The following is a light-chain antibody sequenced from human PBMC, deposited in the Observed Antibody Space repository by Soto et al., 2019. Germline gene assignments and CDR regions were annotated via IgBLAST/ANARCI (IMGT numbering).Light chain of an antibody. Sequence: VLTQPPSASGTPGQRVTISCSGSSANIGSNTVNWYQQLPGTAPKLLIYDNNQRPAGVPDRFSGSRSGTSASLAISGLQSEDEADYYCAAWDDSLIDVLFGGGTQLTVL. CDR1: SANIGSNT. J-gene: IGLJ2*01. V-gene: IGLV1-44*01. CDR2: DNN. CDR3: AAWDDSLIDVL.